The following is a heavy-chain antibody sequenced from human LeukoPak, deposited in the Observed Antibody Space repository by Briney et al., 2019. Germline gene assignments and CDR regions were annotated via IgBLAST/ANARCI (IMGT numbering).Heavy chain of an antibody. CDR3: ARVELLWFGEPAGMDV. CDR2: IYTSGST. D-gene: IGHD3-10*01. J-gene: IGHJ6*02. V-gene: IGHV4-59*10. Sequence: SETLSLTCAVYGGSFSGYYWSWIRQPAGKGLEWIGRIYTSGSTNYNPSLKSRVTMSVDTSKNQFSLKLSSVTAADTAVYYCARVELLWFGEPAGMDVWGQGTTVTVSS. CDR1: GGSFSGYY.